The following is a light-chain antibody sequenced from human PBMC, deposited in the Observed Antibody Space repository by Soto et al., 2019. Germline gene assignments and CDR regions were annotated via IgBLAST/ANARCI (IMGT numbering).Light chain of an antibody. CDR2: GAS. V-gene: IGKV3-15*01. J-gene: IGKJ3*01. CDR1: QSVSSN. CDR3: QQYNSSTA. Sequence: EIVMTQSPATLSVSPGERATLSCRASQSVSSNLAWYQQKPGQAPRLLIYGASTRATGIPARFSGSGSGTEFPLTVSSLQSEDFAVYYCQQYNSSTAFGAGTKVDIK.